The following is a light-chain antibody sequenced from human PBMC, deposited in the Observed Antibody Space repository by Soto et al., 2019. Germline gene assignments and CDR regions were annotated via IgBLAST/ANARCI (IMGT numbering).Light chain of an antibody. Sequence: DIHMTQSPSTLSASVGDRVTITCRASQSISSWLAWYQQKPGKAPKVLIYKASGLQSGVPSRFSGSGSGTEFTLTISSLQPDDFATYYCQQYGSFPLTFGGGTKVEIK. J-gene: IGKJ4*01. CDR3: QQYGSFPLT. CDR2: KAS. V-gene: IGKV1-5*03. CDR1: QSISSW.